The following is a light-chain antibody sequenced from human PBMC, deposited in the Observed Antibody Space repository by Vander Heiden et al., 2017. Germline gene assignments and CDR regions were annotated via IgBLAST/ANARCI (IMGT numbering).Light chain of an antibody. CDR3: MIWHNSAWV. Sequence: QAVLTQPSSLSASPGASASLTCTLRRGINVDTYRIYWYQQKPGSPPQYLLRYKSDSDKQQGSGVPSRFSGSKDASANAGILLISGLQSEDEADYYCMIWHNSAWVFGGGTKLTVL. V-gene: IGLV5-45*03. J-gene: IGLJ3*02. CDR2: YKSDSDK. CDR1: RGINVDTYR.